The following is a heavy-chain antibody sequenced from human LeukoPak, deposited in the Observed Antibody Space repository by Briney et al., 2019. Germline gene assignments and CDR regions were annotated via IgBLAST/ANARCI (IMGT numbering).Heavy chain of an antibody. CDR1: GYTFTGYY. J-gene: IGHJ4*02. Sequence: GASVKVSCKASGYTFTGYYMHWVRQAPGQGLEWMGWINPNSGGTNYAQKFQGRVTMTRDTSISTAYMELSRLRSDDTAVYYCARDGEVLRYFDWLMSGVYFDYWGQGTLVTVSS. CDR3: ARDGEVLRYFDWLMSGVYFDY. CDR2: INPNSGGT. V-gene: IGHV1-2*02. D-gene: IGHD3-9*01.